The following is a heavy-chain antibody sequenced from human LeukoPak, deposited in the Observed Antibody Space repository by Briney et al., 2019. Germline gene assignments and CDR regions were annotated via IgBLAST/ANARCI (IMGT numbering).Heavy chain of an antibody. CDR3: VRKLTLGCFDP. V-gene: IGHV5-51*01. D-gene: IGHD3-16*01. CDR2: IYPGDSET. J-gene: IGHJ5*02. CDR1: GYDFFYYW. Sequence: GESLKISCKASGYDFFYYWIGWVRQMPGKGLEWMGIIYPGDSETRYSPSFQGRVTISADKSISTAYLQWSRLKASDTAIYYCVRKLTLGCFDPWGQGTLVTVSS.